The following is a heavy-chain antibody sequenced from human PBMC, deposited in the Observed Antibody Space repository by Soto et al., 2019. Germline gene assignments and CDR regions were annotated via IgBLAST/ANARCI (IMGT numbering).Heavy chain of an antibody. CDR2: IKQDGSEE. CDR3: TWGSGCLQTD. Sequence: EVQLVESGGGLVQPGGSLRLSCADSGFSSSPFWMTWVRQAPGKGLEWVALIKQDGSEELYVDSVKGRFTISRDNAKNSVYLQMDSLRVEDTAVYYCTWGSGCLQTDWGQGTLVTVSS. V-gene: IGHV3-7*04. CDR1: GFSSSPFW. J-gene: IGHJ4*02. D-gene: IGHD6-19*01.